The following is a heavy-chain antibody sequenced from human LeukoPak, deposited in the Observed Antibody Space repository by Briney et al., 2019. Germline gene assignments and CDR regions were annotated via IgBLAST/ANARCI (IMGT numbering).Heavy chain of an antibody. CDR3: ARDSYGFDY. CDR2: IWYDGSNK. J-gene: IGHJ4*02. V-gene: IGHV3-33*01. Sequence: GGSLRLSCAASGFTFSSYGMHWVRQAPGKGLEWVAVIWYDGSNKYYADSVKGRFTISRDNFKKTLYLQMNSLRAEDTAVYYCARDSYGFDYWGQGTLVTVSS. CDR1: GFTFSSYG. D-gene: IGHD2-21*01.